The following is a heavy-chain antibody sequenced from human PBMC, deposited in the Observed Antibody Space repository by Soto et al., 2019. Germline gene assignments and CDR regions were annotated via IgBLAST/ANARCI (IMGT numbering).Heavy chain of an antibody. J-gene: IGHJ4*02. CDR3: ARAVGYSDASDFDRLGH. D-gene: IGHD3-9*01. V-gene: IGHV5-51*01. Sequence: GESLKISCKGSGYDFTHYWIAWVRQTPGKGLEWMGVIYPGDSDTKYSPSFQGQVTISADKSIDTAYLQRSGLKASDTAIYYCARAVGYSDASDFDRLGHWGQGTLGNVS. CDR1: GYDFTHYW. CDR2: IYPGDSDT.